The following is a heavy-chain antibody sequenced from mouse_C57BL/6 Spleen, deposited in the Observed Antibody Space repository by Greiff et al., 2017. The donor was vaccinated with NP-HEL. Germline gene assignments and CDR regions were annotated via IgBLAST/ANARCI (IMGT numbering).Heavy chain of an antibody. CDR1: GFTFSDYG. CDR3: ARLLRYYYAMDY. Sequence: DVKLVESGGGLVKPGGSLKLSCAASGFTFSDYGMHWVRQAPEKGLEWVAYISSGSSTIYYADTVKGRFTISRDNAKNTLFLQMTSLRSEDTAMYYCARLLRYYYAMDYWGQGTSVTVSS. V-gene: IGHV5-17*01. J-gene: IGHJ4*01. CDR2: ISSGSSTI. D-gene: IGHD1-1*01.